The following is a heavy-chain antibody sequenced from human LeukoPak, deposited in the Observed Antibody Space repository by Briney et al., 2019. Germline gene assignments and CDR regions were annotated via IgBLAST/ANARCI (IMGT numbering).Heavy chain of an antibody. CDR1: GFSVINAW. V-gene: IGHV3-15*05. J-gene: IGHJ4*02. CDR2: IKSRADGGTT. Sequence: GGSLRLSCAASGFSVINAWMSWVRQAPGQGLEWVGRIKSRADGGTTGYAAPVEGRFSISRDDSENTLYLQMNSLQIDDTALYYCLIFPGRWGQGTLVTVSS. D-gene: IGHD3-3*01. CDR3: LIFPGR.